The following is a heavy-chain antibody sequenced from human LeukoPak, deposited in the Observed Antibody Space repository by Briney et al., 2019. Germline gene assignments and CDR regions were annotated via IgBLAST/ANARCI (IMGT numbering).Heavy chain of an antibody. Sequence: PSETLSLTCAVYGGSFSGYYWSWIRQPPGKGLEWIGEINHSGSTYYNPSLKSRVAISVDRSKNQFSLKLSSVTAADTAVYYCASTVTVIFDYWGQGTLVTVSS. J-gene: IGHJ4*02. CDR2: INHSGST. V-gene: IGHV4-34*01. D-gene: IGHD2-21*02. CDR3: ASTVTVIFDY. CDR1: GGSFSGYY.